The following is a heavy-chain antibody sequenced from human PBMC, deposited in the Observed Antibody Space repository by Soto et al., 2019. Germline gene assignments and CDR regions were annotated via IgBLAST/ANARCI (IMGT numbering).Heavy chain of an antibody. J-gene: IGHJ4*02. Sequence: QVQLQESGPGLVKPSQTLSLTCTVSGGSISSGGYYWSWIRQHPGKGLEWIGYIYYSGSTYYNPSLKSRVTISVDTAKNQFSLKLSSVTAADTAVYYCARVMITFGGVILGYFDYWGQGTLVTVSS. CDR1: GGSISSGGYY. CDR2: IYYSGST. V-gene: IGHV4-31*03. D-gene: IGHD3-16*02. CDR3: ARVMITFGGVILGYFDY.